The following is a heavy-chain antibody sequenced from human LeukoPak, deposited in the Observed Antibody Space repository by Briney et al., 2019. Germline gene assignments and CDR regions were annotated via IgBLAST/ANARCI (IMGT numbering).Heavy chain of an antibody. Sequence: SGGSLRLSCAASGFTLSSYAMHWVRQAPGKGLEYVSAISSNGGSTYYANSVKGRFTISRDNSKNTLYLQMGSLRAEDMAVYYCARSSSPAAASFDYWGQGTLVTVSS. CDR2: ISSNGGST. V-gene: IGHV3-64*01. J-gene: IGHJ4*02. D-gene: IGHD6-13*01. CDR1: GFTLSSYA. CDR3: ARSSSPAAASFDY.